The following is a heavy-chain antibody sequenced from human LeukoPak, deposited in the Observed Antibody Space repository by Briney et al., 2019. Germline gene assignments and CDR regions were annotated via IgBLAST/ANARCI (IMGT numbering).Heavy chain of an antibody. CDR1: GFTVSSNY. V-gene: IGHV3-66*01. J-gene: IGHJ4*02. Sequence: GGSLRLSCAASGFTVSSNYMSLVRHAPWKGLEWVSVIDSGDSTYYADSVKGRFTISRDNSKNTLYLQMNRLRAEDTALYYCFFFKQKTAYEILTAYLIRFNFWGQGTLVTVSS. CDR2: IDSGDST. D-gene: IGHD3-9*01. CDR3: FFFKQKTAYEILTAYLIRFNF.